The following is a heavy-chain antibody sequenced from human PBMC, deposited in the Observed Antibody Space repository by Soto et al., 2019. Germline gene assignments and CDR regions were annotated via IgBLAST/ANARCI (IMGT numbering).Heavy chain of an antibody. CDR1: GFTFSSYG. D-gene: IGHD2-2*01. CDR3: AKDGGYCSSTSCYVLYYFDY. Sequence: QVQLVESGGGVVQPGRSLRLSCAASGFTFSSYGMHWVRQAPGKGLEWVAVISYDGSNKYYADSVKGLFTISRDNSKNTLYQQMSSLRAEDTAVYYCAKDGGYCSSTSCYVLYYFDYWGQGTLVTVSS. J-gene: IGHJ4*02. V-gene: IGHV3-30*18. CDR2: ISYDGSNK.